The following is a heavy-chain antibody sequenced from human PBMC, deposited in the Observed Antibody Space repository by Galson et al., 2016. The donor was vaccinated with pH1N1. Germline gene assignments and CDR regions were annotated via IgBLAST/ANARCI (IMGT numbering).Heavy chain of an antibody. Sequence: SLRLSCAASGFTVSPNDMSWFRQAPGKGLECVALISKDGNNVYYADSVKGRFTISRDSSNNTLYLQMNSLRTEDTAIYYCARSRDFSFDYWGQGALVTVAS. J-gene: IGHJ4*02. CDR2: ISKDGNNV. CDR1: GFTVSPND. D-gene: IGHD4-11*01. CDR3: ARSRDFSFDY. V-gene: IGHV3-30*03.